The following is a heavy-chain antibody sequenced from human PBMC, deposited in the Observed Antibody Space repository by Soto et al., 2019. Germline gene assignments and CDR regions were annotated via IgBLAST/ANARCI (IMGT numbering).Heavy chain of an antibody. V-gene: IGHV3-64*01. J-gene: IGHJ4*02. CDR2: ISRYGGST. Sequence: EVQLVESGGGLVQPGGSLRLSCADSGFTFSSYAMHWVRQAPGKGLEYVSAISRYGGSTYYANSVKGRFTISRDNSRTTLYLQTGSLIAEDMAVYYCPRDPDSSGYYYFAYCGQGTLVTVSS. D-gene: IGHD3-22*01. CDR1: GFTFSSYA. CDR3: PRDPDSSGYYYFAY.